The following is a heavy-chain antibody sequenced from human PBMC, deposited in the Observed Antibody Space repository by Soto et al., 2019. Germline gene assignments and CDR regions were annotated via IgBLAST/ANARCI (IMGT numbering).Heavy chain of an antibody. CDR3: ARGGWSPRKYYDSSGYPPHYYGLDV. J-gene: IGHJ6*02. CDR2: FYDGST. V-gene: IGHV4-39*07. Sequence: SETLSLTCFVSGDSITRRSSYWAWIRQPPGKGLEWVGTFYDGSTYHNPSLKSRVTISVDTSKNQLSLKLSSVTAADTAVYYCARGGWSPRKYYDSSGYPPHYYGLDVWGQGTTVTVSS. CDR1: GDSITRRSSY. D-gene: IGHD3-22*01.